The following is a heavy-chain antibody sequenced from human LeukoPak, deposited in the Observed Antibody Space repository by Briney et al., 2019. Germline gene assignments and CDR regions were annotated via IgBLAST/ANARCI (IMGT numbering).Heavy chain of an antibody. D-gene: IGHD5-18*01. Sequence: GGSLRLSCAASGFTFSSNGMHWVRQAPGKGPEWVAFIRYDGGNKYYADSVKGRFTISRDNSKSTLYLQMNTLRAEDTAVYYCAKDLRGYSYGLDYWGQGTLVTVSS. CDR1: GFTFSSNG. CDR3: AKDLRGYSYGLDY. V-gene: IGHV3-30*02. CDR2: IRYDGGNK. J-gene: IGHJ4*02.